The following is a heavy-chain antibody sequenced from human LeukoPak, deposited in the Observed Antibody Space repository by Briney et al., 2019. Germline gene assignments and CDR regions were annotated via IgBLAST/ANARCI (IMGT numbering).Heavy chain of an antibody. CDR2: VNPHSGGR. CDR1: GYTFTDYF. D-gene: IGHD6-13*01. Sequence: ASVKVSCKASGYTFTDYFIQWVRQAPGQGLEWMGWVNPHSGGRNLAQKFQGRVTMTRDTSSTTAYLELSGLTSDDTAMYYCAKVRDRLSSFYPAAWGQGTLVTVSS. J-gene: IGHJ4*02. V-gene: IGHV1-2*02. CDR3: AKVRDRLSSFYPAA.